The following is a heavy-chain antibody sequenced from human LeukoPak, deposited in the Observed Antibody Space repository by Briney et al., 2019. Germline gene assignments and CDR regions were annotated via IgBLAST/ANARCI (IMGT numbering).Heavy chain of an antibody. Sequence: ASVKVSCKASGYTFTSYDINWVRQAPGQGLEWMGWMNPNSGNTGYAQKFQGRVTMTRNTSISTAYMELSSLRSEDTAVYYCARGRFYYDSSGNYVLSRWGQGTLVTVSS. CDR1: GYTFTSYD. CDR3: ARGRFYYDSSGNYVLSR. V-gene: IGHV1-8*01. D-gene: IGHD3-22*01. J-gene: IGHJ4*02. CDR2: MNPNSGNT.